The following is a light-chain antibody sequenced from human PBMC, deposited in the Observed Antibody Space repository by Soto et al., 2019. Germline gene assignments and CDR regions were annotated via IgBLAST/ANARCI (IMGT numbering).Light chain of an antibody. J-gene: IGKJ5*01. Sequence: DIQMTQSPSSLSASVGDRVTITCQASQDITMYLNWYQQKPGKAPKLLIYDASNLQTGVPSRFSGSGYGTDFTCTISSLQPEDIATYYCQQYDNVFTFGQGTRLEIK. CDR2: DAS. V-gene: IGKV1-33*01. CDR1: QDITMY. CDR3: QQYDNVFT.